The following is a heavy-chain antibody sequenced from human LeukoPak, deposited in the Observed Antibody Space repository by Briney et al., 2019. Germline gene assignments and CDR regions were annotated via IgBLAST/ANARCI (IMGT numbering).Heavy chain of an antibody. Sequence: PSETLSLTCTVSGYSISSGYYWGWIRQPPGKGLEWIGSIYHSGSTNYNPSLKSRVTMSVDTSKNQFSLKLSSVTAADTAVYYCAREGPHWYSSSWYERSVDYWGQGTLVTVSS. V-gene: IGHV4-38-2*02. J-gene: IGHJ4*02. CDR2: IYHSGST. CDR3: AREGPHWYSSSWYERSVDY. CDR1: GYSISSGYY. D-gene: IGHD6-13*01.